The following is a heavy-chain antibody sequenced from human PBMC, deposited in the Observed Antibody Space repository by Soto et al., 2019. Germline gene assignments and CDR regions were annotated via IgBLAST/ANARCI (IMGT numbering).Heavy chain of an antibody. V-gene: IGHV3-23*01. CDR1: GFTFSSYA. CDR3: AKGESLFYGDYYYYYGMDV. J-gene: IGHJ6*02. D-gene: IGHD4-17*01. CDR2: ISGSGGST. Sequence: EVQLLESGGGLVQPGGSLRLSCAASGFTFSSYAMSWVRQAPGKGLEWVSAISGSGGSTYYADSVKGRFTISRDNSKNTLYLQMNSLRAEDTAVYYCAKGESLFYGDYYYYYGMDVWGQGTTVTVSS.